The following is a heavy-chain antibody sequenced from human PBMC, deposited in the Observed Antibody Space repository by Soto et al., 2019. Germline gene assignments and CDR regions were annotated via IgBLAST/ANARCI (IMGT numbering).Heavy chain of an antibody. CDR1: GFTFSSYC. CDR3: ARDLGRFSHPYNWFDP. Sequence: GGSLRLSCAASGFTFSSYCMHWVRQAPGKGLEWVAVIWYDGSNKYYADSVKGRFTISRDNSKNTLYLQMNSLRAEDTAVYYCARDLGRFSHPYNWFDPWGQGTLVTVSS. CDR2: IWYDGSNK. D-gene: IGHD3-16*01. J-gene: IGHJ5*02. V-gene: IGHV3-33*01.